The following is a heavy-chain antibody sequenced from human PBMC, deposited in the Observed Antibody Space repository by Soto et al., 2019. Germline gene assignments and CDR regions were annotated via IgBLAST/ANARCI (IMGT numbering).Heavy chain of an antibody. D-gene: IGHD4-17*01. CDR3: ARGGDYRFDY. V-gene: IGHV4-4*02. Sequence: QVQLQESGPGLVKPSGTLSLTCAVSGGSISSSYWWSWVRQPPGKGLEWIGEIYHSGSTNYSPSLAXXVXIXXDKSKNQFSLNLSSVTAADTAVYYGARGGDYRFDYWGQGSLVTVSS. CDR2: IYHSGST. CDR1: GGSISSSYW. J-gene: IGHJ4*02.